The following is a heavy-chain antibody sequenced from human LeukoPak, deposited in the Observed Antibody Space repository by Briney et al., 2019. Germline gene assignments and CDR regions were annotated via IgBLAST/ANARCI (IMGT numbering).Heavy chain of an antibody. J-gene: IGHJ5*02. D-gene: IGHD2-2*01. CDR1: GGSFSGYY. V-gene: IGHV4-34*01. CDR2: INHSGST. CDR3: ARATGEDIVVVPAAVRFDP. Sequence: PSETLSLTCAVYGGSFSGYYWSWIRQPPGKGLEWIGEINHSGSTNYNPSLKSRVTISVDTSKNQFSLKLSSVTAADTAVYYCARATGEDIVVVPAAVRFDPWGQGTLVTVSS.